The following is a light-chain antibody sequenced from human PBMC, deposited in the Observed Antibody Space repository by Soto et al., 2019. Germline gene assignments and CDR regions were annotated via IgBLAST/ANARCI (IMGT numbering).Light chain of an antibody. J-gene: IGKJ5*01. CDR1: KSVLYSSKNKTY. V-gene: IGKV4-1*01. CDR2: WAS. Sequence: DIVMTQSPDSLAGSLGERATINCKSSKSVLYSSKNKTYLAWYQQKPGQPPKLLIYWASTRESGVPDRFSGSGSGTDFTLTISSLQAEDVAVYYCQQYYSTPITFGQGTRLEIK. CDR3: QQYYSTPIT.